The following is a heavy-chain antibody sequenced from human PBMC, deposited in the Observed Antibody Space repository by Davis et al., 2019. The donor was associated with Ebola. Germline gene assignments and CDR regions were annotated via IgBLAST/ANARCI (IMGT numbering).Heavy chain of an antibody. Sequence: SETLSLTCTVPGGSISGYDWGWIRHPPGKGLEWIGYIYHSGYTNYNPSLTSRITISVDTSKSQFSLKLSSVTAADTAVYYCARIDYGDYYFDHWGQGTLVTVSS. CDR2: IYHSGYT. CDR3: ARIDYGDYYFDH. CDR1: GGSISGYD. V-gene: IGHV4-59*01. D-gene: IGHD4-17*01. J-gene: IGHJ4*02.